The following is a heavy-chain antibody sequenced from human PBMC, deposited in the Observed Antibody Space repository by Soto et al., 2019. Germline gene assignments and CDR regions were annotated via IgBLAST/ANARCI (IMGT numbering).Heavy chain of an antibody. CDR1: GFTFSSYA. Sequence: EVQLLESGGGLVQPGGSLRLSCEASGFTFSSYAMAWVRQPPGKGLEWVSGISGGGGTTNYAASVKGRFTISRDKSKKALYLQMNSLRADDTAVYFCAKDLRGENDFWGQGTLVTVSS. CDR2: ISGGGGTT. J-gene: IGHJ4*02. D-gene: IGHD3-16*01. CDR3: AKDLRGENDF. V-gene: IGHV3-23*01.